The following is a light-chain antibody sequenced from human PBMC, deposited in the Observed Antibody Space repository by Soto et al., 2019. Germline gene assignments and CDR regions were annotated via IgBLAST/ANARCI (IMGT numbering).Light chain of an antibody. V-gene: IGLV2-14*03. CDR3: TSRTTSTTMI. J-gene: IGLJ2*01. Sequence: QSALTQPASVSGSPGQSITISCTGTSSEIGAYNFVSWYQQHPGKAPKLVLYDVNIRPSGVSNRFSGSKSGNTASLTISGLQAEDEADYYCTSRTTSTTMIFGGGTKVTVL. CDR2: DVN. CDR1: SSEIGAYNF.